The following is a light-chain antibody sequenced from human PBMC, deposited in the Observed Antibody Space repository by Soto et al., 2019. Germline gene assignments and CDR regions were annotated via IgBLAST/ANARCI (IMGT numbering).Light chain of an antibody. CDR3: QQYKDDAWT. V-gene: IGKV1-5*01. CDR1: QDISNY. Sequence: GDRVTITCQASQDISNYLNWYQQKPGKAPKLLVYDASTLEGGVPSRFSGSGSATEFILTISSLQPDDFATYYCQQYKDDAWTFGQGTKV. CDR2: DAS. J-gene: IGKJ1*01.